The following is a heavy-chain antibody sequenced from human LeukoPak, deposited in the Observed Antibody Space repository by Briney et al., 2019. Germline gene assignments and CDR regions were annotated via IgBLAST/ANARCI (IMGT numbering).Heavy chain of an antibody. CDR3: ATVGDGSGSTIDAFDI. CDR1: GYTFTGYY. J-gene: IGHJ3*02. V-gene: IGHV1-2*02. D-gene: IGHD3-10*01. CDR2: INPNSGGT. Sequence: ASVKVSCKASGYTFTGYYMHWVRQAPGQGLEWMGWINPNSGGTNYAQKFQGRVTMTRDTSISTAYMELSRLRSDDTAVYYCATVGDGSGSTIDAFDIWGQGTMVTVSS.